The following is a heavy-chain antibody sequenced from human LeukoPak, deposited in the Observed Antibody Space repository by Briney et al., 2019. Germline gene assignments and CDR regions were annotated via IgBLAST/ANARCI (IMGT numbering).Heavy chain of an antibody. CDR2: INHSGNT. CDR1: GGSISSGAYY. D-gene: IGHD3-22*01. J-gene: IGHJ4*02. CDR3: ARGLTGYYDTIDYYYSY. Sequence: SETLSLTCTVSGGSISSGAYYWSWIRQPPGKGLEWIGEINHSGNTNYNPSLKSRVTISVDTSRNQFSLKLTSVTAADAAVYYCARGLTGYYDTIDYYYSYWGQGTLVTVSS. V-gene: IGHV4-39*07.